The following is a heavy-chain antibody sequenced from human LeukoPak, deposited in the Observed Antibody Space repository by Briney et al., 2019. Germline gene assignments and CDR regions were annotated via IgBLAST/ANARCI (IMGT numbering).Heavy chain of an antibody. CDR3: ARAYSRSYSHFDD. CDR1: GGTISGNY. V-gene: IGHV4-4*09. J-gene: IGHJ4*01. CDR2: IYTSGST. D-gene: IGHD1-26*01. Sequence: SENLSLTCTVSGGTISGNYWSWIRQPPGKGLEWIGYIYTSGSTNYNPSLKSRFTISVDTSKNQFSLRMSTVTAEDTAMYFCARAYSRSYSHFDDWGQGTLVTVSS.